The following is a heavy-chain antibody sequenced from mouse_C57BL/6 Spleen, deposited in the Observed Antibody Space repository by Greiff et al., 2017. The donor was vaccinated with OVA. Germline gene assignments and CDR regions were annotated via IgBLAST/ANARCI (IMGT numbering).Heavy chain of an antibody. D-gene: IGHD2-13*01. CDR1: GYTFTDYY. CDR3: ARSDYSYYFDY. J-gene: IGHJ2*01. V-gene: IGHV1-76*01. CDR2: IYPGSGNT. Sequence: VQLQQSGAELVRPGASVKLSCKASGYTFTDYYINWVKQRPGQGLEWIARIYPGSGNTYYNEKFKGKATLTAEKSSSTAYMQLSSLTSADSAVYFCARSDYSYYFDYWGQGTTLTVSS.